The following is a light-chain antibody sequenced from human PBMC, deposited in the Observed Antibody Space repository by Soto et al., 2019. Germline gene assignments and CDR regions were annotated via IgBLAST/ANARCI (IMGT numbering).Light chain of an antibody. V-gene: IGLV2-14*03. Sequence: QSVLTQPASVSGSPGQSITISCTGTSSDVGAYNFVSWHQQHPGKAPKLMIYNVYDRPSGISYRFSGSKSGNTASLTISGLLGEDEADYYCSAYTVSRTYVFGTGTKVTVL. CDR3: SAYTVSRTYV. J-gene: IGLJ1*01. CDR2: NVY. CDR1: SSDVGAYNF.